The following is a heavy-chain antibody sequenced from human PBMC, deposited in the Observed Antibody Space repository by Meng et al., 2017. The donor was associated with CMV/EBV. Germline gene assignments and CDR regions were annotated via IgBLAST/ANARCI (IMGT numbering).Heavy chain of an antibody. CDR2: IYWDDGK. D-gene: IGHD3-9*01. CDR3: AHQLRYFDWVNNWFDP. V-gene: IGHV2-5*02. Sequence: QTTLKESGPTLVKPNQTLTLTCTFPGFSLSTSGVGVGWIRQPPGKALEWLALIYWDDGKRYSPSLKSRLTTTKDTSKNQVVLTMTNMDPVDTATYYCAHQLRYFDWVNNWFDPWGQGTLVTVSS. CDR1: GFSLSTSGVG. J-gene: IGHJ5*02.